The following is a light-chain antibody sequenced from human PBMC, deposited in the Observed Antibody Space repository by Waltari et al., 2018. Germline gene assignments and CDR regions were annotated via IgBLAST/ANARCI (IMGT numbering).Light chain of an antibody. J-gene: IGKJ1*01. V-gene: IGKV1-6*01. CDR1: QGIRYD. Sequence: AIQMTQSPSSLSASVGDKVTITCRASQGIRYDLGWYQQKPGKAPKLLIYVASSLQSGVPSRFSGGGAGTEFTLTISSLQPEDFATYYCLQDYNYPWTFGQGTKVEIK. CDR3: LQDYNYPWT. CDR2: VAS.